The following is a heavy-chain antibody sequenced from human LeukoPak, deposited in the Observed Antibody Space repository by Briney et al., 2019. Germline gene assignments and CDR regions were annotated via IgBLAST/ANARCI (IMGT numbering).Heavy chain of an antibody. J-gene: IGHJ3*02. CDR3: ARVMGGLVIAAFDI. CDR1: GYTFTGYH. CDR2: INPNSGGT. Sequence: GASVKVSCKASGYTFTGYHMYWVRQAPGQGLEWMGWINPNSGGTNYAQKFQGRVTITRDTSISTAYMELSRLRSDDTAVYYCARVMGGLVIAAFDIWGRGTMVTVSS. D-gene: IGHD3-3*01. V-gene: IGHV1-2*02.